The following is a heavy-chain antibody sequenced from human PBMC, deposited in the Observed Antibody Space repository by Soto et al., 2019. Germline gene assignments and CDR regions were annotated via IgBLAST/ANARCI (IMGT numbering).Heavy chain of an antibody. Sequence: QVQLVQSGAEVKKPGASVKVSCKASGYTFDSYYIHWVRQAPGQRLEWMGLINPDGGGTSYAQNLRGRVTMTRDTSTSTVYMELSSLRSEDTAMYYCARDPYCGGDFYHFDFWGQGTLVTVSS. CDR1: GYTFDSYY. J-gene: IGHJ4*02. CDR2: INPDGGGT. D-gene: IGHD2-21*02. V-gene: IGHV1-46*02. CDR3: ARDPYCGGDFYHFDF.